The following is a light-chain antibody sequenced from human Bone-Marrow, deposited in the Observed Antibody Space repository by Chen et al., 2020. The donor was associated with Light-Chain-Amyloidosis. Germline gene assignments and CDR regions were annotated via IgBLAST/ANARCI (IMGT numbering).Light chain of an antibody. Sequence: SYVLTQPSSVSVAPGQTATIACGGNNIGSTSVHWYQQTPGQAPLLVVYDDSDRPSGIPERFSDSNSENTATLTISRVEAGDEADYSCQVWDSSSDHPVFGGGTKLTVL. CDR1: NIGSTS. V-gene: IGLV3-21*02. J-gene: IGLJ3*02. CDR2: DDS. CDR3: QVWDSSSDHPV.